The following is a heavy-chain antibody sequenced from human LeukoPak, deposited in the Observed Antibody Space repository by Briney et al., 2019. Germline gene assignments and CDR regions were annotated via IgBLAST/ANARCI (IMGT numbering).Heavy chain of an antibody. V-gene: IGHV3-48*01. CDR2: ISSSSSRI. CDR3: ARADKGGYYDSSGYDY. Sequence: GGSLRLSCAASGFTFSSYSMNWVRQAPGKGLEWVSYISSSSSRIYYADSVRGRFTIFRDNAKSSLYLQMNSLRAEDTAVYYCARADKGGYYDSSGYDYWGQGTLVTVSS. CDR1: GFTFSSYS. J-gene: IGHJ4*02. D-gene: IGHD3-22*01.